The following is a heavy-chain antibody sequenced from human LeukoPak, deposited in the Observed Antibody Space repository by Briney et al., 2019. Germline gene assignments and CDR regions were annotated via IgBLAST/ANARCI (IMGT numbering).Heavy chain of an antibody. CDR1: GGSISSYY. V-gene: IGHV4-4*07. CDR2: IYTSGST. D-gene: IGHD6-25*01. J-gene: IGHJ3*02. Sequence: SETLSLTCTVSGGSISSYYWSWIRQPAGKGLEWIGRIYTSGSTNYNPSLKSRVTMSVDTSKNQFSLKLSSVTTADTAVYYCARDGSQRLPHAFDIWGQGAMVTVSS. CDR3: ARDGSQRLPHAFDI.